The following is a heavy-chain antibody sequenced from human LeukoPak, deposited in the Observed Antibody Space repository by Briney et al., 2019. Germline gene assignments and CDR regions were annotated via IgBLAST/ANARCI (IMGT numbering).Heavy chain of an antibody. D-gene: IGHD2-21*01. CDR3: VRARLDS. V-gene: IGHV3-48*04. CDR2: TGSSSSNI. Sequence: PGGSLRLSCAASGFTFSNYWLTWVRQAPGKGLEWVSFTGSSSSNIYYADSVKGRFTISRDNAKNSLYLQMNSLRAEDTAVYYCVRARLDSWGQGTLVTVSS. CDR1: GFTFSNYW. J-gene: IGHJ4*02.